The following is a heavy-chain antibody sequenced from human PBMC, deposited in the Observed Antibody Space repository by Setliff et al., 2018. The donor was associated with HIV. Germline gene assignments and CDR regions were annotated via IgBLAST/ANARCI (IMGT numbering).Heavy chain of an antibody. CDR2: LSPSGTT. V-gene: IGHV4-34*01. CDR3: ARDPERGDGYLFDS. Sequence: PSETLSLTCTVYGGSFSNYYTNWIRQPPGKGLEWIGELSPSGTTRSNPSLQSRVTISLDTSNNQFSLKLTSVTAADTAMYYCARDPERGDGYLFDSWGQGTLVTVS. CDR1: GGSFSNYY. J-gene: IGHJ4*02. D-gene: IGHD3-10*01.